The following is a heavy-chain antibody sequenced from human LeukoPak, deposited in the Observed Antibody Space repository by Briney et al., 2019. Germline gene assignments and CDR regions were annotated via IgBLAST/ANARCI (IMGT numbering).Heavy chain of an antibody. CDR1: GGSISSSY. D-gene: IGHD1-1*01. CDR3: ARRQQTNYYYYMDV. Sequence: SETLSLTCTVSGGSISSSYWSWIRQPPGKGLEWIGYIYYTGNTNYNPSLNSRITMSVDTSKNQFSLKLSSVTAAGTAVYYCARRQQTNYYYYMDVWGKGTTVTVSS. CDR2: IYYTGNT. V-gene: IGHV4-59*08. J-gene: IGHJ6*03.